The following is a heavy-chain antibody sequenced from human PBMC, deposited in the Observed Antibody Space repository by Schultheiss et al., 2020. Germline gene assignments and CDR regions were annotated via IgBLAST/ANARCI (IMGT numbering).Heavy chain of an antibody. D-gene: IGHD6-13*01. Sequence: GGSLRLSCKASGYSFTNYWIGWVRQMSGKGLEWMGIIYPGDSDTRYNPSFQGQVTISVDKSITTAYLQWSSLKASDTAMYYCARRETVGGTATLFDYWGKGTLVTVSS. V-gene: IGHV5-51*01. J-gene: IGHJ4*02. CDR1: GYSFTNYW. CDR2: IYPGDSDT. CDR3: ARRETVGGTATLFDY.